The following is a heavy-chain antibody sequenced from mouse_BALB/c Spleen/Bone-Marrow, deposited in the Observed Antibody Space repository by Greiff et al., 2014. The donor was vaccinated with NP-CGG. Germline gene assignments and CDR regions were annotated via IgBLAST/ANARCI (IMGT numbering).Heavy chain of an antibody. J-gene: IGHJ2*01. CDR2: INPSNGGT. CDR1: GYTFTSYY. CDR3: TRLSLLRGYFDY. D-gene: IGHD1-2*01. Sequence: VQGVESGAELVKPGTSVKLSCEASGYTFTSYYIYWVKQRPGQGLKWIGEINPSNGGTNFNEKFKSKATLTVDKSSSTAYMQLSSLTSEDSAVYYCTRLSLLRGYFDYWGQGTTLTVSS. V-gene: IGHV1S81*02.